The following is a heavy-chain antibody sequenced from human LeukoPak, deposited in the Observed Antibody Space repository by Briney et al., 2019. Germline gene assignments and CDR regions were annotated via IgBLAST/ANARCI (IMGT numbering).Heavy chain of an antibody. D-gene: IGHD3-22*01. V-gene: IGHV1-69*04. CDR1: GGTFSSYA. CDR3: AGDSSGYFLDH. J-gene: IGHJ4*02. Sequence: SVKVSCKASGGTFSSYAISWVRQAPGQGLEWMGRIIPILGIANYAQKFQGRVTITADKSTSTAYTELSSLRSEDTAVYYCAGDSSGYFLDHWGQGTLVTVSS. CDR2: IIPILGIA.